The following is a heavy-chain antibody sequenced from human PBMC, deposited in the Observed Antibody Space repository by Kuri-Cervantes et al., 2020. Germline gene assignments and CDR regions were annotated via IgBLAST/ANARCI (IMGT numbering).Heavy chain of an antibody. Sequence: GGSLRLSCAASGFTFSSYAMHWVRQAPGKGLEWVAVISYDGSNKYYADSVKGRFTISRDNAKNTLFLQVNSLRAEDTAVYYCAKGGLKVVDYWGQGTLVTVSS. D-gene: IGHD2-8*01. CDR2: ISYDGSNK. CDR1: GFTFSSYA. V-gene: IGHV3-30-3*01. J-gene: IGHJ4*02. CDR3: AKGGLKVVDY.